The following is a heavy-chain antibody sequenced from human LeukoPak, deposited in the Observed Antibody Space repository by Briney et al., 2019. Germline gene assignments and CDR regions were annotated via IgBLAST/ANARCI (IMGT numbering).Heavy chain of an antibody. CDR2: ISSSGTTV. CDR1: GFAFSSYE. V-gene: IGHV3-48*03. D-gene: IGHD3-22*01. CDR3: ARGYYYDSRAFDY. Sequence: PGGSLRLSCAASGFAFSSYEMNWVRQAPGKGLEWVSYISSSGTTVYYADSVKGRFTISRDNAKNSLYLQMNSLRAEDTAVYYCARGYYYDSRAFDYWGQGTLVTVSS. J-gene: IGHJ4*02.